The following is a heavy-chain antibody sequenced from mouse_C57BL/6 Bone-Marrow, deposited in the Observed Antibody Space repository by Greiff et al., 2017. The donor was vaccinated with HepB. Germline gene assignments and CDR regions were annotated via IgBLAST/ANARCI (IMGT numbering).Heavy chain of an antibody. CDR2: IYPSDGST. D-gene: IGHD2-3*01. Sequence: VQLQQSGPELVKPGASVKLSCKASGYTFTSYDLNWVKQRPGQGLAWIGGIYPSDGSTKSNEKFKGTATLTVDTSSSTAYMELHSLTSEDSAVYFCARRVLFLWGQGTLVTVSA. V-gene: IGHV1-85*01. J-gene: IGHJ3*01. CDR1: GYTFTSYD. CDR3: ARRVLFL.